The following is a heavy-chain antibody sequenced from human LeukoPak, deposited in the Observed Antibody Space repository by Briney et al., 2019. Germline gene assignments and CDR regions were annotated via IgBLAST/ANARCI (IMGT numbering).Heavy chain of an antibody. J-gene: IGHJ4*02. V-gene: IGHV1-18*01. CDR2: ISAYNGNT. Sequence: ASVKVSCKASGYTFTSYGISWVRQAPGQGLEWMGWISAYNGNTNYAQKLQGRVTMTRDTSISTAYMELSRLRSDDTAVYYCASDLAVAGDYWGQGTLVTVSS. CDR3: ASDLAVAGDY. CDR1: GYTFTSYG. D-gene: IGHD6-19*01.